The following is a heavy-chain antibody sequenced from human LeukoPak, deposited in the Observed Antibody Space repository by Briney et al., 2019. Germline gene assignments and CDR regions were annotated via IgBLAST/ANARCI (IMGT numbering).Heavy chain of an antibody. V-gene: IGHV1-2*02. CDR1: GYTFTGYY. Sequence: ASVKVSCKASGYTFTGYYMHWVRQAPGQGLEWMGWINPNSGGTNYAQKFQGRVTMTRDTSISTAYMELSRLRSDDTAVYYCARDLLWFGELSPPYGMDVWGQGTTVTVSS. CDR3: ARDLLWFGELSPPYGMDV. CDR2: INPNSGGT. J-gene: IGHJ6*02. D-gene: IGHD3-10*01.